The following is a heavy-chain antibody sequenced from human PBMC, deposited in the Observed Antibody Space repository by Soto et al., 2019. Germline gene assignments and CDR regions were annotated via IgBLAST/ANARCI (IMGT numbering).Heavy chain of an antibody. CDR3: ARDYDFWSGPNGDV. V-gene: IGHV4-34*01. CDR2: INHSGST. D-gene: IGHD3-3*01. CDR1: GWSFSGYY. J-gene: IGHJ6*02. Sequence: XETLSLICAVYGWSFSGYYWSWIRQPPGKGLEWIGEINHSGSTNYNPSLKSRVTISVDTSKNQFSLKLSSVTAADTAVYYCARDYDFWSGPNGDVWGQGTTVTVSS.